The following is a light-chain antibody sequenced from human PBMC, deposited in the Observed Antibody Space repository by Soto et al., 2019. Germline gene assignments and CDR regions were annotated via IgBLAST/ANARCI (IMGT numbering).Light chain of an antibody. J-gene: IGLJ2*01. CDR3: SSYTTSRTLV. CDR1: SSDVGGYNY. Sequence: QAVVTQPASVSGSPGQSITISCTGTSSDVGGYNYVSWYQQHPGKAPKLMIYDVTNRPSGISNRFSGSKSGNTASLTISGLQAEDEADYYCSSYTTSRTLVFGGGTKLTVL. CDR2: DVT. V-gene: IGLV2-14*03.